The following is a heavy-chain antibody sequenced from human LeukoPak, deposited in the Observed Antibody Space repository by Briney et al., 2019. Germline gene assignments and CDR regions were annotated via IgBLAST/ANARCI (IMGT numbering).Heavy chain of an antibody. CDR1: GFTFNTFS. Sequence: GGSLRLSCTASGFTFNTFSMTWVRQAPGKGLEWVAAISGGSSQTYYAGSVQGRFTISRDNSKNTLYLQMISLRAEDTALYYCAKGYSGYDYWAFDIWGQGTMVTVSS. J-gene: IGHJ3*02. D-gene: IGHD5-12*01. CDR2: ISGGSSQT. CDR3: AKGYSGYDYWAFDI. V-gene: IGHV3-23*01.